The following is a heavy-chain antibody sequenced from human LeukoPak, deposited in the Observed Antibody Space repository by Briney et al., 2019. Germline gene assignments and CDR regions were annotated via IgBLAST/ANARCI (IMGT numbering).Heavy chain of an antibody. CDR3: ARTDVVRGVITEY. D-gene: IGHD3-10*01. Sequence: SETLSLTCAVYGGSFSEYYWNWIRQSPGKGLEWIGEIKHSGGINYKPSLKSRLTISEDTSKRQFSLKLTSVTAADTAVYYCARTDVVRGVITEYWGQGTLVTVSS. V-gene: IGHV4-34*01. J-gene: IGHJ4*02. CDR2: IKHSGGI. CDR1: GGSFSEYY.